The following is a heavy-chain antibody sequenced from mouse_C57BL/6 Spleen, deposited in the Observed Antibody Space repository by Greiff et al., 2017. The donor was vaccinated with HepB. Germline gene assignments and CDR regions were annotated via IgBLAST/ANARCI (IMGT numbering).Heavy chain of an antibody. CDR2: ISDGGSYT. CDR3: ARDGVGSSLYYFDY. Sequence: EVQVVESGGGLVKPGGSLKLSCAASGFTFSSYAMSWVRQTPEKRLEWVAIISDGGSYTYYPDNVKGRFTISRDNAKNNLYLQMSHLKSEDTAMYYCARDGVGSSLYYFDYWGQGTTLTVSS. J-gene: IGHJ2*01. D-gene: IGHD1-1*01. CDR1: GFTFSSYA. V-gene: IGHV5-4*01.